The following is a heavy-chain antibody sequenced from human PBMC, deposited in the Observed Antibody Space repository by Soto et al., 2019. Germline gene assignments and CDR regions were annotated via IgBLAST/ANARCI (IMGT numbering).Heavy chain of an antibody. V-gene: IGHV3-15*01. CDR3: TTGIYYDILTGYHNVAY. Sequence: LRLSCVASGFNLSHPWVTWVRQAAGKGLEWVGRIKSKTDGGTADYAAPVKGRATISRDDSKNTVYLQMNSPKTEDTAVYYCTTGIYYDILTGYHNVAYWGQGALVTVSS. CDR2: IKSKTDGGTA. D-gene: IGHD3-9*01. J-gene: IGHJ4*02. CDR1: GFNLSHPW.